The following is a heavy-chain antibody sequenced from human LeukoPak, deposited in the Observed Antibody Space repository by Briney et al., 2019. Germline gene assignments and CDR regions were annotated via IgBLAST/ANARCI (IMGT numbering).Heavy chain of an antibody. CDR2: IYSGGST. J-gene: IGHJ4*02. Sequence: GGSLRLSCAASGFTVSSNYMSWVRQAPGKGLEWVSVIYSGGSTYYADSVKGRFTLSRDSSKNTLFLQMNSLRAEDTAVYYCAKGYERRIDYWGQGTLVTVSS. D-gene: IGHD1-14*01. V-gene: IGHV3-66*01. CDR1: GFTVSSNY. CDR3: AKGYERRIDY.